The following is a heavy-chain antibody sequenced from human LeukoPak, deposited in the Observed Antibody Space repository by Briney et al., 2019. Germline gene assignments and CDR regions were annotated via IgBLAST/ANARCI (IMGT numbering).Heavy chain of an antibody. CDR1: GFTFSAYA. V-gene: IGHV3-23*01. J-gene: IGHJ4*02. Sequence: PGGSLRLSCEASGFTFSAYAMIWVRQAPGKGLEWVSASSGGGGGTYYADSVRGRFTISRDNSKNTLYLQMNSLRAEDTALYYCAKALAGTHGTRVDFWGQGTLVTVSS. CDR3: AKALAGTHGTRVDF. D-gene: IGHD1-26*01. CDR2: SSGGGGGT.